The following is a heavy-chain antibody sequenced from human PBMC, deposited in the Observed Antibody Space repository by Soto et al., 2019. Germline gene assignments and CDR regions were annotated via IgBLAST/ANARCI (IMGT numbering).Heavy chain of an antibody. CDR3: ARDPFTSYEITPTFDP. D-gene: IGHD3-9*01. CDR2: FWYDGSNK. J-gene: IGHJ5*02. V-gene: IGHV3-33*01. CDR1: GFTFSSYG. Sequence: GGSLRLPCAASGFTFSSYGMHGVRQAPGKGLEWVAVFWYDGSNKYYADSVKGRFPISRANSKTTLYRQMNLMSAEDTVVYCCARDPFTSYEITPTFDPWGQGTLVTVSS.